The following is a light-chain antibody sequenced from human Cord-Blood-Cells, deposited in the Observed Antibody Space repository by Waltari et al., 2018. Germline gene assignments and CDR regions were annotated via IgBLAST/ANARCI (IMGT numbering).Light chain of an antibody. CDR3: QSYDSSLSVV. Sequence: QSVLTQPPSVSGAPGQRVTISCTGSSSNIGAGYDVHWYQQLPGTAPKLLIYGNSNRPSGVPDRFSVSKSGTSAYLAITGLQAEDEADYYCQSYDSSLSVVFGTGTKVTVL. CDR2: GNS. CDR1: SSNIGAGYD. V-gene: IGLV1-40*01. J-gene: IGLJ1*01.